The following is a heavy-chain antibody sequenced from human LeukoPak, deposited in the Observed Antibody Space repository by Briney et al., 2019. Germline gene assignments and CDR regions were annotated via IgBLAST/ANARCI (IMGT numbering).Heavy chain of an antibody. CDR2: ISWNSGSI. CDR1: GFTFDDYA. CDR3: AKDVDMVRGVIDY. Sequence: PGGSLRLSCAASGFTFDDYAMHWVRQAPGKGLEWVSGISWNSGSIGYADSVKGRFTISRDNAKNSLYLQMNSLRAEDTALYYCAKDVDMVRGVIDYWGQGTLVTVSS. V-gene: IGHV3-9*01. J-gene: IGHJ4*02. D-gene: IGHD3-10*01.